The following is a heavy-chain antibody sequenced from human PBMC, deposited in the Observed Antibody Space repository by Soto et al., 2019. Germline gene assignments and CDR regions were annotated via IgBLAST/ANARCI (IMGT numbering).Heavy chain of an antibody. CDR2: IYYSGST. J-gene: IGHJ4*02. D-gene: IGHD5-18*01. Sequence: QLQLQESGPGLVKPSETLSLTCTVSGGSISSSSYYWGWIRQPPGKGLEWIGSIYYSGSTYYNPSPKRPIASSADTSNNQFALKLSSVTAADTAVYYCARPRGYSYGYGYWRQGTLVTVSS. CDR1: GGSISSSSYY. CDR3: ARPRGYSYGYGY. V-gene: IGHV4-39*01.